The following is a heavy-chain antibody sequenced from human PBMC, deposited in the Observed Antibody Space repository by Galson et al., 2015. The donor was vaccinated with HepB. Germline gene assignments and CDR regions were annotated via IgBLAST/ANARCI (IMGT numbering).Heavy chain of an antibody. CDR1: GDTFTTYY. Sequence: SVKVSCKASGDTFTTYYMHWVRQAPGQGLEWMGVISPSGDTTKYAQRFQGRVSLTRDTSASAVYMELTGLRSDDTAVYYCAKEIPASYWFDPWGQGTLVTVSS. CDR2: ISPSGDTT. J-gene: IGHJ5*02. CDR3: AKEIPASYWFDP. V-gene: IGHV1-46*01. D-gene: IGHD2-21*01.